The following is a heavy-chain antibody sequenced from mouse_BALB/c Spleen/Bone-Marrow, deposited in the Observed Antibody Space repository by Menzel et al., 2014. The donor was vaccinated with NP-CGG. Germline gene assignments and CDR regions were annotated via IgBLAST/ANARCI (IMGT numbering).Heavy chain of an antibody. Sequence: VHLVESGPELVKPGASVKISCKASGYAFSSSWMNWVKQRPGQGLEWTGRIYPGDGDTNYNGKFKGKATLTADKSSSTAYMQLSSLTSVDSAVYFCARSGYDYENYWGQGTTLTVSS. CDR3: ARSGYDYENY. D-gene: IGHD2-4*01. CDR2: IYPGDGDT. J-gene: IGHJ2*01. V-gene: IGHV1-82*01. CDR1: GYAFSSSW.